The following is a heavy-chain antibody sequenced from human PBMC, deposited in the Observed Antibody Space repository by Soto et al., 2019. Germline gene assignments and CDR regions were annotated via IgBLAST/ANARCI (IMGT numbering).Heavy chain of an antibody. Sequence: AETLARNCSVSGCSIIRHYWSWIRQPPGKGLEWIGYIHYSGSTNYNPSLKSRVTISVDTSKNQFSLKLGSVTAADTAVYYCARVSFRASGGSNLDYWGQGTLVTVSS. V-gene: IGHV4-59*11. D-gene: IGHD3-10*01. CDR1: GCSIIRHY. J-gene: IGHJ4*02. CDR3: ARVSFRASGGSNLDY. CDR2: IHYSGST.